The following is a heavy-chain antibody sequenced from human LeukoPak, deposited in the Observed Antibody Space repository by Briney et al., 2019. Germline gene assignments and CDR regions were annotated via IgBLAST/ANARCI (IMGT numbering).Heavy chain of an antibody. Sequence: GGSLRLSCAASGFTFSSYSMNWVRQAPGKGLEWVSSISSSSNYIYYADSVKGRFTISRDNAKNSLYLQMNSLRAEDTAVYYCARDAPRRAGIGYWGQGILVTVSS. CDR3: ARDAPRRAGIGY. CDR2: ISSSSNYI. D-gene: IGHD3-10*01. V-gene: IGHV3-21*01. CDR1: GFTFSSYS. J-gene: IGHJ4*02.